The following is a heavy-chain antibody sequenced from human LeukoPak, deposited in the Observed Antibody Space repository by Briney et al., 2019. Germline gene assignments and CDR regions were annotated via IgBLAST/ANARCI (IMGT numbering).Heavy chain of an antibody. Sequence: PSETLSLTCTVSGGSISSSSHYWGWIRQPPGKGLEWIGSIYYSGSTYYNLSLKSRVTISLDTPKNQFSLKLTSVTAADTAVYYCARGGVIVNLQHWGQGTLVTVSS. CDR1: GGSISSSSHY. J-gene: IGHJ1*01. CDR3: ARGGVIVNLQH. CDR2: IYYSGST. D-gene: IGHD3-16*02. V-gene: IGHV4-39*07.